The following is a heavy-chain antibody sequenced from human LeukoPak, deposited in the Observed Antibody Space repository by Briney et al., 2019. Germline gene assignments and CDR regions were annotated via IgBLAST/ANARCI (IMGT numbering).Heavy chain of an antibody. Sequence: GGSLRLSCAASGFTFSSYAMHWVRQAPGKGLEWVAVISYDGSNKYYADSVKGRFTISRDNSKNTLYLQMNSLRAEDTAVYYCAGDLTNYYDSSGYYYSSPDYWGQGTLVTVSS. D-gene: IGHD3-22*01. CDR1: GFTFSSYA. V-gene: IGHV3-30*01. CDR2: ISYDGSNK. J-gene: IGHJ4*02. CDR3: AGDLTNYYDSSGYYYSSPDY.